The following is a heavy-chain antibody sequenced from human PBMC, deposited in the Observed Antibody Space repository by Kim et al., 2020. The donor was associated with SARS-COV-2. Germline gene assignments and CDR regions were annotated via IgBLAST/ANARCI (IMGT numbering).Heavy chain of an antibody. CDR3: AREGYFDGGSFFFDS. D-gene: IGHD2-15*01. V-gene: IGHV4-4*07. Sequence: NPSLKSRVTMSVETSKNQFSRQLTAMTAADTAIYYCAREGYFDGGSFFFDSWGQGTLVTVSS. J-gene: IGHJ4*02.